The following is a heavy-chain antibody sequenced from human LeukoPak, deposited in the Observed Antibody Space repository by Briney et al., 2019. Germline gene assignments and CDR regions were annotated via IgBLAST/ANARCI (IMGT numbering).Heavy chain of an antibody. D-gene: IGHD4-11*01. CDR2: IYYSGST. J-gene: IGHJ3*02. V-gene: IGHV4-59*08. CDR1: GGYISSYY. Sequence: SETLSLTCTVSGGYISSYYWSWIRQHPGKGLEWIGYIYYSGSTNYNPSLKSRVTISVDTSKNQFSLKLSSVTAADTAVYYCARRLNYPRAAFDIWGQGTMVTVSS. CDR3: ARRLNYPRAAFDI.